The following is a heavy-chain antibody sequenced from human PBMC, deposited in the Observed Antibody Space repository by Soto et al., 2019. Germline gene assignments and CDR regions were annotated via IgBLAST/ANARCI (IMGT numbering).Heavy chain of an antibody. Sequence: PSQTLSLTCAISGDSVSSNIAAWNWVRQSPSRGLEWLGRTKYRSKWYTDYATSVKSRISINPDTSKNQVSLQLNSVTPEDTAVYYCAREGSSTWTYHFDFWGQGILVTVSS. CDR1: GDSVSSNIAA. J-gene: IGHJ4*02. D-gene: IGHD6-13*01. CDR2: TKYRSKWYT. V-gene: IGHV6-1*01. CDR3: AREGSSTWTYHFDF.